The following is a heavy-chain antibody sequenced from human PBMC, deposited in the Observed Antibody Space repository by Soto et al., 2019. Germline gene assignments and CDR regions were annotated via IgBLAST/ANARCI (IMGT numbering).Heavy chain of an antibody. V-gene: IGHV7-4-1*01. CDR2: INTNTGNP. J-gene: IGHJ5*02. D-gene: IGHD2-2*01. Sequence: GASEKVSCKASGYTFTSYAMNWVRQAPGQGLEWMGWINTNTGNPTYAQGFTGRFVFSLDTSVSTAYLQICSLKAEDTAVYYCARALGYCSSTSCPHGWFDPWGQGTLVTVSS. CDR3: ARALGYCSSTSCPHGWFDP. CDR1: GYTFTSYA.